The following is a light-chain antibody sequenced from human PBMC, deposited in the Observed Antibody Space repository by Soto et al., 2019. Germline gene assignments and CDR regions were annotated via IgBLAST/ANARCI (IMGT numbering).Light chain of an antibody. Sequence: PGERATLSCRASQSVSSYLAWYQQKPGQAPRLLIYDASNRATGIPARFSGSGSGTDFTLTISSLEPEDFAVYYCQQRSNWPEYTFGQGTKLEIK. J-gene: IGKJ2*01. CDR3: QQRSNWPEYT. V-gene: IGKV3-11*01. CDR2: DAS. CDR1: QSVSSY.